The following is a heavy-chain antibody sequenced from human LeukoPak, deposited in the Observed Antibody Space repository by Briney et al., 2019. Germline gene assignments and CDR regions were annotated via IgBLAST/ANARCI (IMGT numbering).Heavy chain of an antibody. V-gene: IGHV4-39*01. Sequence: PTETLSLTCTVSGGSISSSNYFWGWIRQPPGKGLERIGSIYYSGTNYYHPSLKSQVTMSVDTSKNRFSLKLSSVTAADTAVYYCARHRGYCSSTSCSYNWFDPWGQGTLVTVSS. CDR1: GGSISSSNYF. J-gene: IGHJ5*02. D-gene: IGHD2-2*03. CDR2: IYYSGTN. CDR3: ARHRGYCSSTSCSYNWFDP.